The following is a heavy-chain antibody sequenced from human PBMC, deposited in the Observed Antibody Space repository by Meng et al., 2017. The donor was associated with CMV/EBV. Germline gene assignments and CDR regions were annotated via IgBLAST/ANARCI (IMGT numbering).Heavy chain of an antibody. Sequence: SETLSLTCAVYGGSFSGYYWSWIRQPPGKGLEWIGEINHSGSTNYNPSLKSRVTISVDTSKNQFSLKLSSVTAADTAVYYCARDHPVATIRYGYYYYGMDVWGQGTTGT. CDR3: ARDHPVATIRYGYYYYGMDV. CDR2: INHSGST. D-gene: IGHD5-12*01. CDR1: GGSFSGYY. V-gene: IGHV4-34*01. J-gene: IGHJ6*02.